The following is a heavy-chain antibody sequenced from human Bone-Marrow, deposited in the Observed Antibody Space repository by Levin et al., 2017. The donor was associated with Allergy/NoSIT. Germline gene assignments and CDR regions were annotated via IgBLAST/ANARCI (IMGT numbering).Heavy chain of an antibody. CDR1: GGTFSSYA. CDR3: ASQGTPPIVVVVGGAFDP. D-gene: IGHD2-15*01. V-gene: IGHV1-69*06. J-gene: IGHJ5*02. Sequence: GASVKVSCKASGGTFSSYAISWVRQAPGQGLEWMGGIIPIFGTANYAQKFQGRVTITADKSTSTAYMELSSLRSEDTAVYYCASQGTPPIVVVVGGAFDPWGQGTLVTVSS. CDR2: IIPIFGTA.